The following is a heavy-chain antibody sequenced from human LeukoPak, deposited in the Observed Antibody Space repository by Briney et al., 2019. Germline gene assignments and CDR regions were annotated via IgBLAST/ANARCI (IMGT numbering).Heavy chain of an antibody. Sequence: KASETLSLTCAVYGEYLSGYYWSWVRQPPGKGLEWIGEINHSGSTNYNPSLKSRVTISVDTSKNQFSPKLSSVSAAATAVYYCARAGLPTHPRYYYYYYMDVWGKGTTVTVSS. D-gene: IGHD1-14*01. J-gene: IGHJ6*03. V-gene: IGHV4-34*01. CDR3: ARAGLPTHPRYYYYYYMDV. CDR1: GEYLSGYY. CDR2: INHSGST.